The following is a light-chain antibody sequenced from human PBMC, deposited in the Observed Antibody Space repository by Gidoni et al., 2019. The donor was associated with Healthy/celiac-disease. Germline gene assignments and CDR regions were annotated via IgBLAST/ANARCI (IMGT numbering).Light chain of an antibody. Sequence: SYELPQPPSVSVSPGQTARITCSGDALPKQYASWYQQKPGQAPVLVIYKDSERPSGIPERFSGSSSGTTVTLTISGVQAEDEADYYCQSADSSGTHVVFGGGTKLTVL. J-gene: IGLJ2*01. V-gene: IGLV3-25*03. CDR3: QSADSSGTHVV. CDR1: ALPKQY. CDR2: KDS.